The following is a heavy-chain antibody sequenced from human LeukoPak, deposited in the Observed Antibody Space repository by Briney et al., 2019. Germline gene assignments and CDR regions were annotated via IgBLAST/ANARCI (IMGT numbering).Heavy chain of an antibody. J-gene: IGHJ4*02. CDR3: ARALKGGYDSSGYYYYFDY. D-gene: IGHD3-22*01. Sequence: SQTLSLTCTVSGASISSGGYYWSWIRQHPGKGLEWLGYIFYSGSTYYDPSLKSRVTISVDTSKNQFSLKLSSVTAADTAVYYCARALKGGYDSSGYYYYFDYWGQGTLVTVSS. CDR1: GASISSGGYY. CDR2: IFYSGST. V-gene: IGHV4-31*03.